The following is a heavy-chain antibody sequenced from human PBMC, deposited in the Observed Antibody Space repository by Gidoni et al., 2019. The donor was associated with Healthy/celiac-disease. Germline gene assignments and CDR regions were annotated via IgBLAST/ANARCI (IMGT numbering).Heavy chain of an antibody. V-gene: IGHV4-61*02. CDR3: AGEPTLYPYSVSYQGGIDY. CDR2: IYTSGST. Sequence: QVQLQESGPGLVKPSQTLSLTCTVSGGSLSSGRYYWSWIRQPAGKGLEWIGRIYTSGSTNSNPSLQSRVTISVDTSKNQFSLKLSSVTAADTAVYYCAGEPTLYPYSVSYQGGIDYWGQGTLVTVSS. D-gene: IGHD1-26*01. CDR1: GGSLSSGRYY. J-gene: IGHJ4*02.